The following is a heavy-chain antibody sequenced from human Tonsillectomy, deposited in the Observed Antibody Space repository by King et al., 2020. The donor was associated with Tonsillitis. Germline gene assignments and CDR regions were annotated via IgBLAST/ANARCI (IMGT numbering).Heavy chain of an antibody. CDR3: ARARDFWSGCSSSTPPDY. Sequence: VQLVESGGGLVKPGGSLRLSCAASGFTFSSYSMNWVRQAPGKGLEWVSSISSSSSYIYYADSMKGRFTISRDNAKNSLYLQMNSLRAEDTAVYYCARARDFWSGCSSSTPPDYWGQGTLVTVSS. CDR2: ISSSSSYI. CDR1: GFTFSSYS. J-gene: IGHJ4*02. D-gene: IGHD3-3*01. V-gene: IGHV3-21*01.